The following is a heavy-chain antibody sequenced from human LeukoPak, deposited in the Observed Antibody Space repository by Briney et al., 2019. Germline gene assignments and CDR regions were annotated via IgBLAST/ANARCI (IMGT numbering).Heavy chain of an antibody. D-gene: IGHD5-24*01. CDR1: GFTFSSYG. CDR3: AKGDGYNQHTFDY. V-gene: IGHV3-30*02. J-gene: IGHJ4*02. Sequence: GGSLRLSCAASGFTFSSYGMHWVRQAPGEGLEWVAFIRYDGSNKYYADSVKGRFTISRDNSKNTLYLQMNSLRAEDTAVYYCAKGDGYNQHTFDYWGQGTLVTVSS. CDR2: IRYDGSNK.